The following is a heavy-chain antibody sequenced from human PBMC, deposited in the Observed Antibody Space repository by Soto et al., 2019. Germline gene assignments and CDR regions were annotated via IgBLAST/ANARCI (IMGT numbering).Heavy chain of an antibody. CDR3: ARGVYSYDY. CDR1: GFTFSSHW. V-gene: IGHV3-7*04. J-gene: IGHJ4*02. Sequence: EVQLVESGGGLVQPGGSLRLSCAASGFTFSSHWMTWVRQAPGKGLEWVAYMKEDGSEIYYVDSVKGRFTISRDNVKKSLYLQMNSLRVEDTAVYYCARGVYSYDYWGQGTLVTVSS. CDR2: MKEDGSEI. D-gene: IGHD6-6*01.